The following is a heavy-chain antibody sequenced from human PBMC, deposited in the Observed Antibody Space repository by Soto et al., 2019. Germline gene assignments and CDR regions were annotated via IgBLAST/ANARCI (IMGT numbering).Heavy chain of an antibody. Sequence: SETLSLTCTVSGGSISSRSYYWGWIRQPPGNGLEWIGSIYYSGSTYYNPSLNSRVTISVDTSKNQFSLRLSSVTAADTAVYYCARGGKITFGGVIVDYYYGMDVWGQGTTVTVSS. CDR1: GGSISSRSYY. J-gene: IGHJ6*02. CDR2: IYYSGST. D-gene: IGHD3-16*02. CDR3: ARGGKITFGGVIVDYYYGMDV. V-gene: IGHV4-39*01.